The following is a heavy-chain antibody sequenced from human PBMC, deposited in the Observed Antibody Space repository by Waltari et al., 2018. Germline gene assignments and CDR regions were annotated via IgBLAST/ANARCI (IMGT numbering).Heavy chain of an antibody. D-gene: IGHD1-26*01. CDR2: IRGSGDST. V-gene: IGHV3-23*01. CDR3: VRGGWADY. CDR1: GFTFSSYI. Sequence: EVQLLESGGGLVQPGGSLRLSCAASGFTFSSYILTWVRQAPGKGLGWVSAIRGSGDSTYYADFVKGRFTISRDNSKNTLYLQMNSLRAEDTAVYYCVRGGWADYWGQGTLVTVSS. J-gene: IGHJ4*02.